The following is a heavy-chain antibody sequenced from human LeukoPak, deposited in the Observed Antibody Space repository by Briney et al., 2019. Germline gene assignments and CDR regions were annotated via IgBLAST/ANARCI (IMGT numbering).Heavy chain of an antibody. J-gene: IGHJ4*02. CDR2: ISYDGTNE. Sequence: GRSLRLSCAASGFTFSSYALNWVRQAPGKGLEWVAVISYDGTNEFYADSVQGRFTISRDNSKNTLNLQMNSLRPEDTAIYYCARGRIAAVVPFYFDSWGEGALVTVSS. CDR1: GFTFSSYA. D-gene: IGHD6-13*01. CDR3: ARGRIAAVVPFYFDS. V-gene: IGHV3-30*01.